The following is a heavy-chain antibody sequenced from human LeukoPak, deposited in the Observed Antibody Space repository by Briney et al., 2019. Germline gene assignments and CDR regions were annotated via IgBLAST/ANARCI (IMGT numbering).Heavy chain of an antibody. CDR1: GDSYSSHY. V-gene: IGHV4-59*11. D-gene: IGHD4-17*01. CDR2: ISYIGST. J-gene: IGHJ3*02. CDR3: ARDLVTVTKGFDI. Sequence: SETLSLTCVVSGDSYSSHYWTWIRQSPGKGLEWIGYISYIGSTNYNPSLKSRVTISIDTSKNQFSLKLRSVTAADTAVYYCARDLVTVTKGFDIWGQGTMVSVSS.